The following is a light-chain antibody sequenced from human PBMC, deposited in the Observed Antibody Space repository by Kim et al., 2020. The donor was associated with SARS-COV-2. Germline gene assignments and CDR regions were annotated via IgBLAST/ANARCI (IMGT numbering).Light chain of an antibody. CDR3: NSRDSSGNHLRV. J-gene: IGLJ2*01. V-gene: IGLV3-19*01. CDR2: GKN. CDR1: SLRSYY. Sequence: SSELTQDPAVSVALGQTVRITCQGDSLRSYYASWYQQKPGHAPVLVIYGKNNRPSGIPDRFSGSSSGNTASLTITGAQAEDEADYYCNSRDSSGNHLRVFGGGTKLTVL.